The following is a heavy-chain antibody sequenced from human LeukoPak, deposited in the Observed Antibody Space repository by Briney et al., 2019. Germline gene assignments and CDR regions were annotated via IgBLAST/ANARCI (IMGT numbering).Heavy chain of an antibody. D-gene: IGHD5-24*01. CDR1: GGTFSSYA. CDR2: IIPIFGTA. Sequence: GASVKVPCKASGGTFSSYAISWVRQAPGQGLEWMGGIIPIFGTANYAQKFQGRVTITADESTSTAYMELSSLRSEDTAVYYCARDSEVRGRDGYNLVAGVFDPWGQGTLVTVSS. J-gene: IGHJ5*02. CDR3: ARDSEVRGRDGYNLVAGVFDP. V-gene: IGHV1-69*01.